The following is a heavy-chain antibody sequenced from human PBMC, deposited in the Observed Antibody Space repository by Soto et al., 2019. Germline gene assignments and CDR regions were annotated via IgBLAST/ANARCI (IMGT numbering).Heavy chain of an antibody. CDR3: AKDDRITMVRGVRAFLAEYFQH. D-gene: IGHD3-10*01. V-gene: IGHV3-23*01. J-gene: IGHJ1*01. CDR1: GFTFSSYT. Sequence: GGSLRLSCAASGFTFSSYTMSWVRQAPGKGLEWVSAISGSGGSTYYADSVKGRFTISRDNSKNTLYLQMNSLRAEDTAVYYCAKDDRITMVRGVRAFLAEYFQHWGQGTLVTVSS. CDR2: ISGSGGST.